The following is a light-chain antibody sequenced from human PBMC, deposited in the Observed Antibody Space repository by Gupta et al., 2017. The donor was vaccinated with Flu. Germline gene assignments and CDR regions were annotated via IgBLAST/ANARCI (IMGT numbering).Light chain of an antibody. CDR1: QSVSSSY. Sequence: LSPGERATLSCRASQSVSSSYLAWYQQKPGQAPRLLIYGASSRATGIPDRFSGSGSGTDFTLTISRLEPEDFAVYYCQQYDTFGQGTKLEIK. V-gene: IGKV3-20*01. CDR3: QQYDT. CDR2: GAS. J-gene: IGKJ2*01.